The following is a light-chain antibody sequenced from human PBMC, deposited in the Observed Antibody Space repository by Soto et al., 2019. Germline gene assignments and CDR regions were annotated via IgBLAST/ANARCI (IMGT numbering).Light chain of an antibody. V-gene: IGLV2-14*03. Sequence: QSALTQPASVSGSPGQSITISCTGTSSDVGGYNYVTWYQHQPGKAPKLMIYDVSTRPSGLSNRFSGSKSGNTASLTSSGLHSEDEADYYCGSYTSNTTPYVLGTGTKVTV. CDR3: GSYTSNTTPYV. CDR2: DVS. J-gene: IGLJ1*01. CDR1: SSDVGGYNY.